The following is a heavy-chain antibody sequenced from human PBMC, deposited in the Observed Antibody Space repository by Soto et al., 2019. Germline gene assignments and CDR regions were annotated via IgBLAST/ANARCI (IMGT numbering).Heavy chain of an antibody. CDR2: ISFDGRNE. V-gene: IGHV3-30*14. D-gene: IGHD2-15*01. J-gene: IGHJ6*02. CDR1: GFSFSSYA. CDR3: ARGRYCSGGSCYSRYYYYGMDV. Sequence: GGSLRLSCAASGFSFSSYAMHWVRQAPGKGLEWGAVISFDGRNEYYTDSVKGRFTISRDNAKNTLYLQMNSLRHEDTAVYYCARGRYCSGGSCYSRYYYYGMDVWGQGTTVTVSS.